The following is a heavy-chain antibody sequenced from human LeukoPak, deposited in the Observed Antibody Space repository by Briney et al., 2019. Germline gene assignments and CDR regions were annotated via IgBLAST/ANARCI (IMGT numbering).Heavy chain of an antibody. Sequence: GGSLRLSCAASGFTFSSYWMSWVRQAPGKGLEWVANIKQDGSEKYYVDSVKGRFTISRDNAKNSLYLQMNSLRAEDTAVYYCARDVFGVVTYFDYWGQGTLVTVSS. J-gene: IGHJ4*02. V-gene: IGHV3-7*01. CDR3: ARDVFGVVTYFDY. CDR1: GFTFSSYW. D-gene: IGHD3-3*01. CDR2: IKQDGSEK.